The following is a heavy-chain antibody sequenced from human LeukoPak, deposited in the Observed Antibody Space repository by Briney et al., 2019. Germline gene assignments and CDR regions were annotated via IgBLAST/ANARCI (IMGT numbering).Heavy chain of an antibody. CDR3: AKDSGYSSSWYAFDI. V-gene: IGHV3-30*18. CDR1: GFTFSSYG. CDR2: ISYDGSNK. J-gene: IGHJ3*02. D-gene: IGHD6-13*01. Sequence: GRSLRLSCAASGFTFSSYGMHWVRQAPGTGLEWVALISYDGSNKYYADSVKGRFTISRDNSKNTLYLQMNSLRAEDTAVYYCAKDSGYSSSWYAFDIWGQGTMVTVSS.